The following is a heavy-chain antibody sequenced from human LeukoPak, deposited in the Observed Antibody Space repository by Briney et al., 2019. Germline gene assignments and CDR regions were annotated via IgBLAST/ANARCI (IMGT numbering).Heavy chain of an antibody. CDR1: GGSISSGSYY. CDR3: TRGSIAYYYMDV. D-gene: IGHD3-22*01. J-gene: IGHJ6*03. CDR2: IYYSGST. Sequence: SQTLSLTCTVSGGSISSGSYYWSWLRQPPGKGLEWIGNIYYSGSTNYNPSLKSRVTISVDTSKNQFSLKLSSVTAADTAVYYCTRGSIAYYYMDVWGKGTTVTISS. V-gene: IGHV4-61*01.